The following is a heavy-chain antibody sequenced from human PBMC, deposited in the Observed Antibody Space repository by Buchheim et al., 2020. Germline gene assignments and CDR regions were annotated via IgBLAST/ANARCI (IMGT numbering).Heavy chain of an antibody. Sequence: EVQLVESGGGLVKPGGSLRLSCAASGFTFSSYSMNWVRQAPGKGLEWVSSISSSSSCIYYADSVKGRFTISRDNAKNSLYLQMNSLRAEDTAVYYCASFDMGYCSGGSCYPGYAFDIWGQGT. J-gene: IGHJ3*02. V-gene: IGHV3-21*01. CDR1: GFTFSSYS. CDR3: ASFDMGYCSGGSCYPGYAFDI. D-gene: IGHD2-15*01. CDR2: ISSSSSCI.